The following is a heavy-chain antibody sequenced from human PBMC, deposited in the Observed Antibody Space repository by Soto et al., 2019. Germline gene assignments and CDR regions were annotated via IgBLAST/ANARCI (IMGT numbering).Heavy chain of an antibody. CDR3: AKDRGVVVAASYGMDV. CDR2: ISWNSGSI. CDR1: GFTFDDYA. Sequence: EVQLVESGGGLVQPDRSLRLSCAASGFTFDDYAMHWVRQAPGKGLEWVSGISWNSGSIGYADSVKGRFTISRDNAKNSLYLQMNSLRAEDTALYYCAKDRGVVVAASYGMDVWGQGTTVTVSS. D-gene: IGHD2-15*01. V-gene: IGHV3-9*01. J-gene: IGHJ6*02.